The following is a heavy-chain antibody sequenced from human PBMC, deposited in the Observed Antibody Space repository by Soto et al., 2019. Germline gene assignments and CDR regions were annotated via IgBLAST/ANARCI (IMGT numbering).Heavy chain of an antibody. Sequence: EVPLVESGGGLVQPGRSLRLSCAASGFTFDDYAMHWVRQAPGKGLEWVSGISWNSGSIGYADSVKGRFTISRDNAKNSLYLQMNSLRAEDTALYYCAKDRSYYYDSSGLDYWGQGTLVTVSS. D-gene: IGHD3-22*01. J-gene: IGHJ4*02. V-gene: IGHV3-9*01. CDR3: AKDRSYYYDSSGLDY. CDR1: GFTFDDYA. CDR2: ISWNSGSI.